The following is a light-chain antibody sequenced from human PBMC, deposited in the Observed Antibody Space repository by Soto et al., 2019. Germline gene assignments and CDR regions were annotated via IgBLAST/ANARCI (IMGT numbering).Light chain of an antibody. J-gene: IGLJ1*01. CDR3: ASYAGGNQV. CDR2: EVT. Sequence: QSVLTQPPSASGSPGQSVTISCTGSSSDVGGYNFVSWYQHHPGKAPKLVIYEVTKRPSGVPDRFSGSKSDNTASLTVSGLLADDEADYYFASYAGGNQVFGTGTKLTVL. V-gene: IGLV2-8*01. CDR1: SSDVGGYNF.